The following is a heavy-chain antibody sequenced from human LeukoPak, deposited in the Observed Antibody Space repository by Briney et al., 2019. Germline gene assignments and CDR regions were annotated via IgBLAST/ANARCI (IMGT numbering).Heavy chain of an antibody. J-gene: IGHJ4*02. Sequence: GGSLRLSCAASGFSFSINAMTWVRQAPGKGLECVSAITGDGATTYYADSVRGRFTISRDNSKNTLYLQMNSLRAEDTAIYYCAKAYGTNGYFQLPTDFWGQGTLVTVSS. D-gene: IGHD2-8*01. V-gene: IGHV3-23*01. CDR1: GFSFSINA. CDR3: AKAYGTNGYFQLPTDF. CDR2: ITGDGATT.